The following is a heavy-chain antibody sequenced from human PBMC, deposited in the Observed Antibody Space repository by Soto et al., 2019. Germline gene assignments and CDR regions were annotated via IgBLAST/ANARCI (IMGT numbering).Heavy chain of an antibody. D-gene: IGHD6-6*01. CDR3: ARGEYSSSLGWYYYYGMDV. CDR2: INAGNGNT. Sequence: ASVKVSCKASGYTFTSYAMHWVRQAPGQRLEWMGWINAGNGNTKYSQKFQGRVTISRDTSASTAYMELSSLRSEDTAVYYCARGEYSSSLGWYYYYGMDVWGQGTTVTSP. CDR1: GYTFTSYA. V-gene: IGHV1-3*01. J-gene: IGHJ6*02.